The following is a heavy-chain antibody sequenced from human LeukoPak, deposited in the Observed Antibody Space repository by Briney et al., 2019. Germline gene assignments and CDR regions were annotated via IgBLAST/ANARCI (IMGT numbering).Heavy chain of an antibody. D-gene: IGHD6-19*01. CDR2: ISYDGSNK. J-gene: IGHJ4*02. V-gene: IGHV3-30-3*01. CDR3: AGDLVAVAGNGDY. Sequence: PGGSLRLSCAASGFTFGSYPMHWVRQAPGKGLQWVALISYDGSNKYFADSVKGRFTISRDNSKNTLYLQMNSLRGEDTAVYYCAGDLVAVAGNGDYWGQGTLVTVSS. CDR1: GFTFGSYP.